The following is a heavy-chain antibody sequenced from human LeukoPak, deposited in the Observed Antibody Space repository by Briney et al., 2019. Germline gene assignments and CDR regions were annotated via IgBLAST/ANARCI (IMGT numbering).Heavy chain of an antibody. J-gene: IGHJ4*02. V-gene: IGHV3-21*01. CDR2: ISSSSSYI. D-gene: IGHD4-11*01. CDR3: ARSATVTTSENFGY. CDR1: GFTFSSYS. Sequence: GGSLRLPCAASGFTFSSYSMNWVRQAPGKGLEWVSSISSSSSYIYYADSVKGRFTISRDNAKNSLYLQMNSLRAEDTAVYYCARSATVTTSENFGYWGQGTLVTVSS.